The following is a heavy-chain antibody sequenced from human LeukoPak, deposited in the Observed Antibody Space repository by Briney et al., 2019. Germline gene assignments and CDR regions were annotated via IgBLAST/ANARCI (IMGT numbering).Heavy chain of an antibody. J-gene: IGHJ6*02. Sequence: PGRSLRLSCAASGFTFSAYDMHWVRQAPGLGLEWVATIWYDGNDKTYADSVKGRFIISRDNSKNTLYLQMNSLRVEDTAVYYCATRTGGATYYYYGMDVWGQGTTVAVSS. V-gene: IGHV3-33*01. D-gene: IGHD7-27*01. CDR2: IWYDGNDK. CDR1: GFTFSAYD. CDR3: ATRTGGATYYYYGMDV.